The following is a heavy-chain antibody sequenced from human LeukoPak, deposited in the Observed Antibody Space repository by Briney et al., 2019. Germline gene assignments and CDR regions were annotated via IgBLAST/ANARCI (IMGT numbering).Heavy chain of an antibody. Sequence: PGGSLRLSCAASGFSFSSYWMSWVRQAPGKGLQWVANINQDASQKYYLDSVKGRFTISRDNAKNSLYLQMNSLRVEDTAVYYCVRSLGGGSYWGQETLVTVSP. V-gene: IGHV3-7*03. CDR1: GFSFSSYW. CDR2: INQDASQK. D-gene: IGHD5-24*01. CDR3: VRSLGGGSY. J-gene: IGHJ4*02.